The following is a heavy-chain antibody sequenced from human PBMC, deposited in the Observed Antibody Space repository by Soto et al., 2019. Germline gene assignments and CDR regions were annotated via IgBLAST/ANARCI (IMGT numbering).Heavy chain of an antibody. V-gene: IGHV3-23*01. CDR1: GFTFSSYA. D-gene: IGHD3-3*01. CDR3: AKPDYDFWSGYRN. Sequence: GGSLRLSCAASGFTFSSYAMSWVRQAPGKGLEWVSAISGSGGSTYYADSVKGRFTISRGNSKNTLYLQMNSLRAEDTAVYYCAKPDYDFWSGYRNWGQGTLVTVSS. J-gene: IGHJ4*02. CDR2: ISGSGGST.